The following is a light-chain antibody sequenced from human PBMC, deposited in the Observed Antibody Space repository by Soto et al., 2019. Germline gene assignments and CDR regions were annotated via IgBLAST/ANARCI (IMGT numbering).Light chain of an antibody. Sequence: DIQMTQSPSSLSASVGDRVTITCLASQSISSYLNWYQQKPGKDPKLLIYAASSLQSGVPSRFSGSGSGTDFNLTISSLQTEDFATYYCQQSYSTTPTFGGGTKLDIK. CDR1: QSISSY. V-gene: IGKV1-39*01. CDR3: QQSYSTTPT. J-gene: IGKJ4*01. CDR2: AAS.